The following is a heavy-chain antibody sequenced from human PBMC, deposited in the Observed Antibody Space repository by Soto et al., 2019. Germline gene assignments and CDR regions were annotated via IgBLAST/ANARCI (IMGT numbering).Heavy chain of an antibody. V-gene: IGHV3-11*06. CDR2: ISSSSSYT. CDR1: GFTFSDYY. Sequence: GGSLRLSCAASGFTFSDYYMSWIRQAPGKGLEWVSYISSSSSYTNYADSVKGRFTISRDNAKNSLYLQMNSLRAEDTAVYYCERGGNWNYHDYWGQGTLVTVYS. D-gene: IGHD1-7*01. CDR3: ERGGNWNYHDY. J-gene: IGHJ4*02.